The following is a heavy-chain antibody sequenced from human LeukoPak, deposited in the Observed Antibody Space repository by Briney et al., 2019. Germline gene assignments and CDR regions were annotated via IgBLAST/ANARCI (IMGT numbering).Heavy chain of an antibody. D-gene: IGHD6-19*01. CDR3: ARDLGSGPSNWFDP. CDR1: GCTFTSYD. J-gene: IGHJ5*02. CDR2: ISAYNGNT. Sequence: ASVKVSCKASGCTFTSYDINWVRQAPGQGLEWMGWISAYNGNTNYAQKLQGRVTMTTDTSTSTAYMELRSLRSDDTAVYYCARDLGSGPSNWFDPWGQGTLVTVSS. V-gene: IGHV1-18*01.